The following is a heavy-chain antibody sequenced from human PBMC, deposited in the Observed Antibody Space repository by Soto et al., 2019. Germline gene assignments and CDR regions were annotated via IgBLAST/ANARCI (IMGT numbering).Heavy chain of an antibody. CDR2: ISAYNGNT. CDR3: ARDAPIVVVPAVGDYYYYYGMDV. J-gene: IGHJ6*02. V-gene: IGHV1-18*01. CDR1: GYTFTSYG. Sequence: ASVKVSCKASGYTFTSYGISWVRQAPGQGLEWMGWISAYNGNTNYAQKLQGRVTMTTDTSTSTAYMELRSLRSDDTAVYYCARDAPIVVVPAVGDYYYYYGMDVWGQGTTVTASS. D-gene: IGHD2-2*01.